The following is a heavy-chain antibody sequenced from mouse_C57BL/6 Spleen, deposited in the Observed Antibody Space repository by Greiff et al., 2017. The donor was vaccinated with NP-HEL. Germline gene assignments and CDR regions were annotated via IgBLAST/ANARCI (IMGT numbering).Heavy chain of an antibody. J-gene: IGHJ2*01. CDR1: GFNIKDYY. V-gene: IGHV14-2*01. Sequence: VQLQQSGAELVKPGVSVKLSCTASGFNIKDYYMHWVKQRNEQGLEWSGRIDPEDGETKYAPKFQGKATITSDTSANTAYLQLSSLTSEDTAVYYCARGDTTVVAPGYWGQGTTLTVSS. D-gene: IGHD1-1*01. CDR2: IDPEDGET. CDR3: ARGDTTVVAPGY.